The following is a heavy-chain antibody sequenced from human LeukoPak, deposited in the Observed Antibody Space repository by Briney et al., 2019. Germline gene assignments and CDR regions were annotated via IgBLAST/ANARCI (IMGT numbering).Heavy chain of an antibody. D-gene: IGHD3-22*01. Sequence: GGSLRLSRAASGFTFSSYAMSWVRQAPGKGLEWVSAISGSGGSTYYADSVKGRFTISRDNSKNTLYLQMNSLRAEDTAVYYCAKDLGYYYDSSGTDYWGQGTLVTVSS. CDR2: ISGSGGST. V-gene: IGHV3-23*01. CDR3: AKDLGYYYDSSGTDY. J-gene: IGHJ4*02. CDR1: GFTFSSYA.